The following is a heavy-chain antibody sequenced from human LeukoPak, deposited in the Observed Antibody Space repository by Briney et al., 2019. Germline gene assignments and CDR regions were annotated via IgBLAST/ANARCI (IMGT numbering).Heavy chain of an antibody. J-gene: IGHJ6*03. CDR1: GFTFSSYG. Sequence: PGRSLRLSCAASGFTFSSYGMHWVRQAPGKGLEWVAVIWYGGSNKYYADSVKGRFTISRDNSKNTLYLQMNSLRAEDTAVYYCAKALYYYGSGGHYYYYYYMDVWGKGTTVTVSS. CDR3: AKALYYYGSGGHYYYYYYMDV. CDR2: IWYGGSNK. V-gene: IGHV3-30*18. D-gene: IGHD3-10*01.